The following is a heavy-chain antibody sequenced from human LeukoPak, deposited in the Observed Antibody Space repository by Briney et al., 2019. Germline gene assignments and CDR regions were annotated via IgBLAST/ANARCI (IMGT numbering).Heavy chain of an antibody. CDR3: AKDQSRTLIVVAVNWFDP. CDR1: GFTFSSYA. J-gene: IGHJ5*02. V-gene: IGHV3-23*01. Sequence: PGGSLRLSCAASGFTFSSYAMSWVRQAPGKGLEWVSAISGSGGSTYYADSVKGRFTISRDNSKNTLYLQMNSLRAEDTAVYYCAKDQSRTLIVVAVNWFDPWGQGTLVTVSS. CDR2: ISGSGGST. D-gene: IGHD3-22*01.